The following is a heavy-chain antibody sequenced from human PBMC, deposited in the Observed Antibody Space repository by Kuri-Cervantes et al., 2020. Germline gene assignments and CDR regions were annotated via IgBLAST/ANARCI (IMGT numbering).Heavy chain of an antibody. J-gene: IGHJ5*02. CDR2: ISGSGGST. Sequence: GESLKISCAASGLTFSSYAMSWVRQAPGKGLEWVSAISGSGGSTYYADSVKGRFTISRDNSKNTLYLQMNSLRAEDTAVYYCAKDQVYNWFDPWGQGTLVTVSS. CDR3: AKDQVYNWFDP. D-gene: IGHD2-8*01. CDR1: GLTFSSYA. V-gene: IGHV3-23*01.